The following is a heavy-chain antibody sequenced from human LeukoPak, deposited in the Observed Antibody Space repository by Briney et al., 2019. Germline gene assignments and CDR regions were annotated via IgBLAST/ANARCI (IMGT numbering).Heavy chain of an antibody. CDR1: GGSISSSSYY. Sequence: VKPSETLSLTCTVSGGSISSSSYYWGWIRQPPGKGLEWIGSIYYSGSTYYNPSLKSRVTISVDTSKNQFSLKLSSVTAADTAVYYCARDENSSGIPGAFDIWGQGTMVTVSS. D-gene: IGHD3-22*01. CDR3: ARDENSSGIPGAFDI. V-gene: IGHV4-39*07. J-gene: IGHJ3*02. CDR2: IYYSGST.